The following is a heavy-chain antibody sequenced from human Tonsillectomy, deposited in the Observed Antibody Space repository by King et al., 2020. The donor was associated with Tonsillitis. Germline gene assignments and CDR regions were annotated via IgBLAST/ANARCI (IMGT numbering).Heavy chain of an antibody. CDR2: ISWNSASI. J-gene: IGHJ6*02. D-gene: IGHD6-6*01. CDR1: GFTFDDYA. Sequence: DVQLVESGGGLVQPGRSLRLSCAASGFTFDDYAMHWVRQAPGKGLEWVSAISWNSASISYADSVKGRFTISRDNAKNSLYLQMNSLRDEDTALYYCAKEAITAPDRGGNGMDVWGQGTTVTVSS. V-gene: IGHV3-9*01. CDR3: AKEAITAPDRGGNGMDV.